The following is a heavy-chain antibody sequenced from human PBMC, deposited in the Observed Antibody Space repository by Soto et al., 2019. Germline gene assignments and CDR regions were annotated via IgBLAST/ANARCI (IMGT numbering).Heavy chain of an antibody. CDR3: ARQLFWTTVRY. J-gene: IGHJ4*02. Sequence: PSETLSLTCTVSGGSISSSSYYWGWIRQPPGKGLEWIGSIYYSGSTYYNPPLKSRVTISVDTSKNQFSLKLSSVTAADTAVYYCARQLFWTTVRYWGQGTLVTVSS. CDR2: IYYSGST. D-gene: IGHD4-17*01. CDR1: GGSISSSSYY. V-gene: IGHV4-39*01.